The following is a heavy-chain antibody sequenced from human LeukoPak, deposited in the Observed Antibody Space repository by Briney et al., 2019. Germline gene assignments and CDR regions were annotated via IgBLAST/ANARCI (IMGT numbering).Heavy chain of an antibody. CDR3: ARGTGEFGELLAV. V-gene: IGHV4-59*01. D-gene: IGHD3-10*01. J-gene: IGHJ4*02. Sequence: SETLSLTCTVSGGSIRSFYWSWLRQPPGKGLEWIGYIYSTWSTSYNPSLKSRVTFSVDKSKNQFSLRLSSVTAADTAVYYCARGTGEFGELLAVWGQGTLVTVSS. CDR2: IYSTWST. CDR1: GGSIRSFY.